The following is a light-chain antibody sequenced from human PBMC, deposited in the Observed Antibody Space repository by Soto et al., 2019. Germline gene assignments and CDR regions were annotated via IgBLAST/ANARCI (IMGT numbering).Light chain of an antibody. V-gene: IGKV1-39*01. CDR1: QSISTY. CDR3: QQSYSTPPGT. CDR2: ATS. Sequence: DSQMTQSPSSLSASVGDIVTITCRSSQSISTYLIWYQQKPGKAPKLLIYATSSLQSGVPSRFSGSGSGTDFTLTISSLQPEDFATYYCQQSYSTPPGTFGQGTKVDIK. J-gene: IGKJ1*01.